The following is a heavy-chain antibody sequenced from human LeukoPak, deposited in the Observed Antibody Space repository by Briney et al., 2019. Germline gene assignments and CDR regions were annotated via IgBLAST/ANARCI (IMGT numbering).Heavy chain of an antibody. CDR2: IYPEDSDL. J-gene: IGHJ3*02. V-gene: IGHV5-51*01. CDR1: GFSFPNYW. D-gene: IGHD6-25*01. CDR3: ARHPAAANWVGGDALDI. Sequence: GESLKISCKGSGFSFPNYWIAWVRQKPGKGLEWMGMIYPEDSDLRYSPSFQGQVNISADTSSSTAFLQWRSLKPADTALYYCARHPAAANWVGGDALDIWGQGTLVTVS.